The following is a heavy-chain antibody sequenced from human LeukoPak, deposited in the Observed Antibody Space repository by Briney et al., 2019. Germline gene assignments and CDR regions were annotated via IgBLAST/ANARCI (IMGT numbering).Heavy chain of an antibody. CDR3: ARGAEGGSYYDYYYYYGMDV. CDR1: GFTFSSYW. J-gene: IGHJ6*02. CDR2: IKQDGSEK. D-gene: IGHD1-26*01. Sequence: PGGSLRLSCAASGFTFSSYWMSWVRQAPGKGLEWVANIKQDGSEKYYVDSVKGRFTISRDNAKNSLYLQMNSLRAEDTAVYYCARGAEGGSYYDYYYYYGMDVWGQGTTVTVSS. V-gene: IGHV3-7*03.